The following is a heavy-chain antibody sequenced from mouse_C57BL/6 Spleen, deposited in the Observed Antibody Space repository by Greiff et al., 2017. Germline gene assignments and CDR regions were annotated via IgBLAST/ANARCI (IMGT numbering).Heavy chain of an antibody. CDR3: ARQNGSSPYAMDY. CDR2: ITRDGGST. V-gene: IGHV5-2*01. CDR1: EYEFPSHD. J-gene: IGHJ4*01. Sequence: ESGGGLVQPGESLKLSCESNEYEFPSHDMSWVRKTPEKRLELVAAITRDGGSTYYPDPMERRFIISRDNTKKTLYLQMRSLRSEDTALYYCARQNGSSPYAMDYWGQGTSVTVSS. D-gene: IGHD1-1*01.